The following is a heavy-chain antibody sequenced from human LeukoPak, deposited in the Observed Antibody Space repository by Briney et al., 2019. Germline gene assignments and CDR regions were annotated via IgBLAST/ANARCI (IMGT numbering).Heavy chain of an antibody. Sequence: PGGSLRLSCAASRFTFSDYEMNWVRQAPGKGLEWVSSISGSGGSTYYADSVKGRFTISRDNSKNTLYLQMNSLRAEDTAVYYCSRSRISYSGSYYPTDNWFDPWGQGTLVTVSS. J-gene: IGHJ5*02. V-gene: IGHV3-23*01. D-gene: IGHD1-26*01. CDR2: ISGSGGST. CDR1: RFTFSDYE. CDR3: SRSRISYSGSYYPTDNWFDP.